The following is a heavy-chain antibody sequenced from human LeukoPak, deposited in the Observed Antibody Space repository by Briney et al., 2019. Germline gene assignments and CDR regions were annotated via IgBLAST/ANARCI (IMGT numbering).Heavy chain of an antibody. CDR2: TKPDGSAE. CDR3: ARDRNGSFDY. V-gene: IGHV3-7*01. Sequence: GGSLRLSCAASGFSFRNYWMGWVRQAPGKGLEWVANTKPDGSAEYYADSVRGRFTASRDNANNLLYLQMNRLRAEDTAVYYCARDRNGSFDYWGQGTLVTVSS. CDR1: GFSFRNYW. J-gene: IGHJ4*02.